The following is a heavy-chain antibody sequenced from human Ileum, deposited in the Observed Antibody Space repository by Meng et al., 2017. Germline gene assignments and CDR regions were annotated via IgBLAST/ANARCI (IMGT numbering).Heavy chain of an antibody. V-gene: IGHV3-48*03. CDR3: ATIDGGIPFDY. CDR1: GFSFSNFE. CDR2: ISSSGSTI. D-gene: IGHD4-23*01. J-gene: IGHJ4*02. Sequence: GGSLRLSCAASGFSFSNFEMNWVRQAPGKGREWVSYISSSGSTIYYADSVKGRFTISRDNAKNSLFLQMNSLRADDTAVYYCATIDGGIPFDYWGQGNLVTVSS.